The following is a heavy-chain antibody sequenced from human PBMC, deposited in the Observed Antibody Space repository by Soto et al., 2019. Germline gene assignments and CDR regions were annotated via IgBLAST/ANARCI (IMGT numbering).Heavy chain of an antibody. J-gene: IGHJ4*02. D-gene: IGHD3-22*01. V-gene: IGHV4-4*07. CDR1: GGSINTFY. CDR3: ARVVQFYDSSGYSFYYFDY. CDR2: IFSSGST. Sequence: ETLSLTCTVSGGSINTFYWSWVRQPAGKGLEWIGRIFSSGSTSFNPSLESRVAMSIDTSRNQFSLNLMSVTAADTAVYYCARVVQFYDSSGYSFYYFDYWGQGALVTVSS.